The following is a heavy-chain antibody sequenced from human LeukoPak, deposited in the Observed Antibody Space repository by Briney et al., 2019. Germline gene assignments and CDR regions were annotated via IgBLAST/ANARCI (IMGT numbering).Heavy chain of an antibody. CDR1: GFTFGSYA. D-gene: IGHD6-13*01. Sequence: GGSLRLSRAASGFTFGSYAMHWVRKGPGKGLEWVAAISYDGSNTYYADSVKGRFTISRDNSKNTLYLQMNSLRAEDTAVYYCARDKAAAGTDAFDIWGQGTMVTVSS. J-gene: IGHJ3*02. V-gene: IGHV3-30-3*01. CDR2: ISYDGSNT. CDR3: ARDKAAAGTDAFDI.